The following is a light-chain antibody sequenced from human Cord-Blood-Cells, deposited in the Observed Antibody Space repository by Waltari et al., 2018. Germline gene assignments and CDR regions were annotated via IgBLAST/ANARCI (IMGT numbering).Light chain of an antibody. CDR2: EGS. CDR3: CSYAGSSTDWV. Sequence: QSVLTQPASVSGSPGQSITISCTGTSSDVGSYNLVSWYQQHPGKAPKLMIYEGSKRPSGVSNRFSGSKSGNTASPTISGLQAEDEADYYCCSYAGSSTDWVFGGGTKLTVL. CDR1: SSDVGSYNL. J-gene: IGLJ3*02. V-gene: IGLV2-23*01.